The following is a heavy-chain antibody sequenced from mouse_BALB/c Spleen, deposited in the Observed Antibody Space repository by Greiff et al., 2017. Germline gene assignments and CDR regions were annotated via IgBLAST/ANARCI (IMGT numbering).Heavy chain of an antibody. CDR1: GYTFTSYW. J-gene: IGHJ3*01. Sequence: LKQPGSELVRPGASVKLSCKASGYTFTSYWMHWVKQRHGQGLEWIGNIYPGSGSTNYDEKFKSKGTLTVDTSSSTAYMHLSSLTSEDSEVYYCTRGETYYRYDSFAYWGQGTLVTVSA. D-gene: IGHD2-14*01. CDR3: TRGETYYRYDSFAY. V-gene: IGHV1S22*01. CDR2: IYPGSGST.